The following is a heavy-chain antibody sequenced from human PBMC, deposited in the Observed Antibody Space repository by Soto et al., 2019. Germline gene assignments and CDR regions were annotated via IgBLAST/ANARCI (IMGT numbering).Heavy chain of an antibody. J-gene: IGHJ1*01. CDR3: AKYSERPYEAYLQQ. Sequence: PGGSLRLSCAASGFTFSDYYMSWIRQAPGKGLECVSYISSSSSETKYADSVKGRFTISRDNAKTSLYLQMNSLRAEYTAVYYCAKYSERPYEAYLQQWGQGTLVTVSS. CDR2: ISSSSSET. D-gene: IGHD1-1*01. CDR1: GFTFSDYY. V-gene: IGHV3-11*06.